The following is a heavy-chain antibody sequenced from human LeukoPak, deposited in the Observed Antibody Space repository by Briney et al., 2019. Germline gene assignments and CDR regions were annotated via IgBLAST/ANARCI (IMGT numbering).Heavy chain of an antibody. V-gene: IGHV4-59*08. CDR1: GGSLSSYY. D-gene: IGHD1-26*01. CDR2: IYYSGST. J-gene: IGHJ3*02. Sequence: SETLSLTCTVSGGSLSSYYWSWIRQPPGKGLEWIGYIYYSGSTNYNPSLKSRVTISVDTSKNQFSLKLSSVTAADTAVYYCARHRSGSFKGSGAFDIWGQGTMVTVSS. CDR3: ARHRSGSFKGSGAFDI.